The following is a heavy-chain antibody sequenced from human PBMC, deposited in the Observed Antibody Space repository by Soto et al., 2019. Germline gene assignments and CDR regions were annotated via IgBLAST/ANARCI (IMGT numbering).Heavy chain of an antibody. J-gene: IGHJ4*02. V-gene: IGHV1-3*01. CDR3: ARRIAVAATFDY. CDR1: GYTFTSYA. Sequence: QVQLVQSGAEVKKPGASVKVSCKASGYTFTSYAMHWVRQAPGQRLEWMGWINAGNGNTKYSQKFQGRVTITRDTSASTAYMELSSLRSEDTAVYNCARRIAVAATFDYWGQGTLVTVSS. CDR2: INAGNGNT. D-gene: IGHD6-19*01.